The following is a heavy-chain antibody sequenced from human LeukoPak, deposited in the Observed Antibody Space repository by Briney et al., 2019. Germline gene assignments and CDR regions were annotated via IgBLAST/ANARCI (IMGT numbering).Heavy chain of an antibody. Sequence: PSETLSLTCAVYGGSFSGYYWSWIPQPPGRGLEWIGEISHSGSTNYNPSLKSRVTISVDTSKNQFSLKLSSVTAADTAVYYCAGSIAARLDYWGQGTLVTVSS. CDR1: GGSFSGYY. CDR2: ISHSGST. CDR3: AGSIAARLDY. J-gene: IGHJ4*02. D-gene: IGHD6-6*01. V-gene: IGHV4-34*01.